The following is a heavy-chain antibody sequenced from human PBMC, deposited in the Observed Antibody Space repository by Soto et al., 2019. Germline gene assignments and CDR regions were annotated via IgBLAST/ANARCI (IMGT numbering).Heavy chain of an antibody. Sequence: GGSLRLSCAASGFSLINNGMHWGRQAPGKGLEWVAVISYDGNNKYYADSVKGRFTISRDNSKNTVYLEMNNLRAEDTAMYYCAKGGSGNYLTYYYYYGMDVWGQGTTVTVSS. V-gene: IGHV3-30*18. CDR2: ISYDGNNK. CDR3: AKGGSGNYLTYYYYYGMDV. CDR1: GFSLINNG. D-gene: IGHD3-22*01. J-gene: IGHJ6*02.